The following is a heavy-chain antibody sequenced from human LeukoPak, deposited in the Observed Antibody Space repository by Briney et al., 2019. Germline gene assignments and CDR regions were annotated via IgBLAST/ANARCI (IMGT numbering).Heavy chain of an antibody. J-gene: IGHJ4*02. CDR3: ARLPVSSGYYYVDY. CDR2: IYPGDSDS. CDR1: GSSFTSYW. D-gene: IGHD3-22*01. Sequence: GESLKISCEGSGSSFTSYWICCVSQMPGKVPEWMGIIYPGDSDSRYSPSFQGQVTISADKSISTAYLPLSSLTASDTAVHYCARLPVSSGYYYVDYWGQGTLVTVSS. V-gene: IGHV5-51*01.